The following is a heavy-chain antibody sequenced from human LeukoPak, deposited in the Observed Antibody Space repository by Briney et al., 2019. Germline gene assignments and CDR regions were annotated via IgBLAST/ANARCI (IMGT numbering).Heavy chain of an antibody. CDR3: AREGSAWINWFDP. D-gene: IGHD5-12*01. CDR2: INHSGST. Sequence: PSETLSLTCAVYGGSFSGYYWSWIRQPPGKGLEWIGEINHSGSTNYNPSLKSRVTISVDTSKNQFSLKLSSVTAADTAVYYCAREGSAWINWFDPWGQGTLVTVSS. V-gene: IGHV4-34*01. CDR1: GGSFSGYY. J-gene: IGHJ5*02.